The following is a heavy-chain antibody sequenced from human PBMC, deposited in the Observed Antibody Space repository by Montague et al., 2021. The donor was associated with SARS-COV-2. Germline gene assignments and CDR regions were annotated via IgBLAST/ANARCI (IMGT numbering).Heavy chain of an antibody. CDR2: IHYIGNT. CDR3: ARLLPDGTVVATDIPFDS. J-gene: IGHJ4*02. V-gene: IGHV4-39*02. D-gene: IGHD2-21*02. Sequence: SETLSLTCNVSGSSISGSDYYWTCIHQPHGQGLELIGSIHYIGNTYYNPSLESRVTISVDTSENHFSLKLRSVIAADTAVHYCARLLPDGTVVATDIPFDSWGQGTLVTVSS. CDR1: GSSISGSDYY.